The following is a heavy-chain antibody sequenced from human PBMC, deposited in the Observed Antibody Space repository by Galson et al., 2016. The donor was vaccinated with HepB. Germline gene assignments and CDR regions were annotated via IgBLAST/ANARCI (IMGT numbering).Heavy chain of an antibody. J-gene: IGHJ4*02. D-gene: IGHD3-10*01. V-gene: IGHV3-30*18. CDR3: PKFYYCSGSYQSNDFDY. CDR1: GFTFSNYG. CDR2: IWYDGSNK. Sequence: SLRLSCAASGFTFSNYGMHWVRQAPGKGLEWVAVIWYDGSNKYYVDSVKGRFTISVDNSTNTLYLQMNGLRAEDTAVDYCPKFYYCSGSYQSNDFDYWGQGTLVTVSS.